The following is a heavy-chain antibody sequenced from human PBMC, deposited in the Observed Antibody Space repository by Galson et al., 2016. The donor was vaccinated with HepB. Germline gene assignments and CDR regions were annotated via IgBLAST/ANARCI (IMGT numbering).Heavy chain of an antibody. CDR3: AYSRGYWAFDD. V-gene: IGHV1-46*01. D-gene: IGHD3-22*01. Sequence: SVKVSCKASGYTFTSYHMHWVRQAPGQGLEWMGSVYPSGGSTNYAQKFQGRVTMTRDTSTTTVYMELSSLRSEDTAVYYCAYSRGYWAFDDWGQGTLVTVSS. CDR2: VYPSGGST. CDR1: GYTFTSYH. J-gene: IGHJ4*02.